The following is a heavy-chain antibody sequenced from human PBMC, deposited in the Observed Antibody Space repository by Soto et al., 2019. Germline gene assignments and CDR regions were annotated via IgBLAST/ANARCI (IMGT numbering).Heavy chain of an antibody. V-gene: IGHV3-30-3*01. CDR2: ILPDEDKR. CDR3: VKDRSPFDSRDGAFDI. D-gene: IGHD3-22*01. J-gene: IGHJ3*02. Sequence: QERLVESGGGVVQPGKSLKLSCVASGFTFSAYSVHWVRQAPGKGLEWVAVILPDEDKRYLVDSVKGRFTISRDNSKNTLYLQMDSLRPDDTAVYFCVKDRSPFDSRDGAFDIWGQGTQVTVSS. CDR1: GFTFSAYS.